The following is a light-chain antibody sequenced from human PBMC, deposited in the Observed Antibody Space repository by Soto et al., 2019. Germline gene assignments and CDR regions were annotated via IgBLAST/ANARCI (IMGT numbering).Light chain of an antibody. V-gene: IGLV2-14*01. CDR1: SSDVGGYNY. CDR3: SSYTGSSTLYV. Sequence: QSALTQPASVSGSPGQSITISCTGTSSDVGGYNYVSWYQQHPGKAPKPMIYDVSNRPSGVSNRFSGSKSGNTASLTISGLQAEDEADYYCSSYTGSSTLYVFGTGTKVTVL. J-gene: IGLJ1*01. CDR2: DVS.